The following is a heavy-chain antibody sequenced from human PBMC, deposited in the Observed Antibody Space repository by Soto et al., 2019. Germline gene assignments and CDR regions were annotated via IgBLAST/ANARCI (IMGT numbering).Heavy chain of an antibody. J-gene: IGHJ6*02. Sequence: VQLVESGGGLVQPGGSLRLSCAASGFTFSSYWMSWVRQAPGKGLEWVANIKQDGSEKYYADSVKGRFTISRDNSKNTLYLQMNSLRAEDTAVYYCAKELRYCSGGSCYPYYYYGMDVWGQGTTVTVSS. CDR1: GFTFSSYW. D-gene: IGHD2-15*01. CDR2: IKQDGSEK. CDR3: AKELRYCSGGSCYPYYYYGMDV. V-gene: IGHV3-7*01.